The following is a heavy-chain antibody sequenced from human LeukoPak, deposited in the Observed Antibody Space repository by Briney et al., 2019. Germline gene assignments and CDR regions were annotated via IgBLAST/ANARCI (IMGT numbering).Heavy chain of an antibody. J-gene: IGHJ3*02. CDR1: GYTFTNYG. D-gene: IGHD6-19*01. Sequence: ASVKVSCKASGYTFTNYGVSWVRQAPGQGLEWMGWISGYNGYTNYAQKFQFRVTMTTDTSTSTAYMELRSLTSDDTAVYYCARVFQWLVRDDAFDIWGQGTMVTVSS. CDR3: ARVFQWLVRDDAFDI. V-gene: IGHV1-18*01. CDR2: ISGYNGYT.